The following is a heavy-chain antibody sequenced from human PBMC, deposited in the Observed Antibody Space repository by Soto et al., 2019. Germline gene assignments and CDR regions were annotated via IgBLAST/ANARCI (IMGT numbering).Heavy chain of an antibody. CDR2: IYYSGST. V-gene: IGHV4-31*03. J-gene: IGHJ6*02. D-gene: IGHD2-21*01. CDR1: GGSISSGGYY. Sequence: SETLSLTCTVSGGSISSGGYYWSWIRQHPGKGLEWIGYIYYSGSTYYNPSLKSRVTISVDTSKNQFSLKLSSVTAADTAVYYCASDGIVVVNNYGMDVWGQGTTVTVSS. CDR3: ASDGIVVVNNYGMDV.